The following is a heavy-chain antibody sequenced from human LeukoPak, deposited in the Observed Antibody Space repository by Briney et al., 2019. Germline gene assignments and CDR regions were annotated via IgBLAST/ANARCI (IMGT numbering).Heavy chain of an antibody. CDR2: ISYDGSNK. CDR3: ARDQVPAAIRGFDY. D-gene: IGHD2-2*02. Sequence: GGSLRLSCAASGFTFSSYAMHWVRQAPGKGLEWVAVISYDGSNKYYADSVKGRFTISRDNSKNTLYLQMNSLRAEDTAVYYCARDQVPAAIRGFDYWGQGTLVTVSS. CDR1: GFTFSSYA. J-gene: IGHJ4*02. V-gene: IGHV3-30-3*01.